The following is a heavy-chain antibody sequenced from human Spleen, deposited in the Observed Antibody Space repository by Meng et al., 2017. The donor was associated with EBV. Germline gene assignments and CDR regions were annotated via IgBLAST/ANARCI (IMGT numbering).Heavy chain of an antibody. J-gene: IGHJ4*02. V-gene: IGHV4-59*01. Sequence: QVKLQGSGPGLVKPSETLSLTCTVSGGSISSYYWSWIRQPPGKGLEWIGYIYYSGSTNYNPSLKSRVTISVDTSKNQFSLKLSSVTAADTAVYYCARETYSSGWYYFDYWGQGTLVTVSS. CDR2: IYYSGST. CDR1: GGSISSYY. CDR3: ARETYSSGWYYFDY. D-gene: IGHD6-19*01.